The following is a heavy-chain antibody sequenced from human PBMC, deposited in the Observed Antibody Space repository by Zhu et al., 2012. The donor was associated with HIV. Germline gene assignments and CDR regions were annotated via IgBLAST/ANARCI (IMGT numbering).Heavy chain of an antibody. V-gene: IGHV4-34*01. Sequence: QVQLQQWGAGLLKPSETLSLTCAVYGGSFSGYYWIGFASPQRRGWSGLEKSIMAEAPTTAPSLKSRVTISVDRSKNQFSLKLTSVSAADTAVYYCARHSRYDIVTGWGHFDFWAREPWSPSPQ. CDR1: GGSFSGYY. J-gene: IGHJ4*02. CDR2: SIMAEAP. D-gene: IGHD3-9*01. CDR3: ARHSRYDIVTGWGHFDF.